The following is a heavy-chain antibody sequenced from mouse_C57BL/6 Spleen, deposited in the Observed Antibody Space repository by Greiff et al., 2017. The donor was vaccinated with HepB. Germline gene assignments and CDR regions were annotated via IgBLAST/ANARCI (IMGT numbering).Heavy chain of an antibody. CDR2: ISSGGDYI. J-gene: IGHJ2*01. D-gene: IGHD2-5*01. Sequence: EVMLVESGEGLVKPGGSLKLSCAASGFTFSSYAMSWVRQTPEKRLEWVAYISSGGDYIYYADTVKGRFTISRDNARNTLYLQMSSLKSEDTAMYYCTRGGSNYVNYFDYWGQGTTLTVSS. V-gene: IGHV5S21*01. CDR3: TRGGSNYVNYFDY. CDR1: GFTFSSYA.